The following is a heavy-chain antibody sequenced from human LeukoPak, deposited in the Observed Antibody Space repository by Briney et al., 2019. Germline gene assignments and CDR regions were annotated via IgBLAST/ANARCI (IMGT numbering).Heavy chain of an antibody. CDR3: ARSCYGSGSYYNYFDY. Sequence: LSQTLSLTCTVSGGSISSGSYYWSWIRQPAGKGLEWIGRIYTSGSTNYNPSLKSRVTISVDTSKNQFSLKLSSVTAADTAVYYCARSCYGSGSYYNYFDYWGQGTLVTVSS. J-gene: IGHJ4*02. D-gene: IGHD3-10*01. CDR1: GGSISSGSYY. CDR2: IYTSGST. V-gene: IGHV4-61*02.